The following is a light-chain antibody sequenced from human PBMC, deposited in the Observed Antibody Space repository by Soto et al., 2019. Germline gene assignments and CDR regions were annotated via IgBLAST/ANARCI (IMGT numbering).Light chain of an antibody. Sequence: QSVLTQPPSASGTPGQRVTISCSGASSNIGSNYVYWYQQLPGTAPKLVIYRNNQRPSGVPDRFSGSKSGTSASLAISGLRSEDEVHYYCAAWDDSLSSWLFGGGTKLTVL. J-gene: IGLJ3*02. CDR1: SSNIGSNY. CDR2: RNN. V-gene: IGLV1-47*01. CDR3: AAWDDSLSSWL.